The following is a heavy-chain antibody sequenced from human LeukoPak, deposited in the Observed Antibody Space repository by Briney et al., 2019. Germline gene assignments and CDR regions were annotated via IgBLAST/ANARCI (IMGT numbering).Heavy chain of an antibody. Sequence: ASVKVSCKASGYTFTSYAMNWVQQAPGQGLEWMGWINTNTGNPTYAQGFTGRFVFSLDTSVSTAYLQISSLKAEDTAVYYCARDPVEDMVRGVIEDYWGQGTLVTVSS. V-gene: IGHV7-4-1*02. J-gene: IGHJ4*02. CDR1: GYTFTSYA. D-gene: IGHD3-10*01. CDR2: INTNTGNP. CDR3: ARDPVEDMVRGVIEDY.